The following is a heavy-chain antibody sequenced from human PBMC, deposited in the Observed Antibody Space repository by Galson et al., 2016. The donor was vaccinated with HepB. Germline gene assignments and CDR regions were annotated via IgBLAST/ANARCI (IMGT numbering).Heavy chain of an antibody. V-gene: IGHV1-18*01. D-gene: IGHD3-10*01. CDR2: ISANNGYT. CDR3: ARGSSSVDPGLDY. Sequence: SVKVSCKASGYTFNNYGFTWVRQAPGQGLEWMGWISANNGYTNYAQKLHGSITMTTDTSTTTAYMELWSLRSDDTAVYYCARGSSSVDPGLDYWGQGTLVTVSS. CDR1: GYTFNNYG. J-gene: IGHJ4*02.